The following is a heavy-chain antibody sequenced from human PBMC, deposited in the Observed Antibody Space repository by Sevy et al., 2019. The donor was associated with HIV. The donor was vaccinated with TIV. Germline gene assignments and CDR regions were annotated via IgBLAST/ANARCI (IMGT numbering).Heavy chain of an antibody. CDR1: GYSFTSYW. D-gene: IGHD1-26*01. J-gene: IGHJ4*02. Sequence: GESLKISCKGSGYSFTSYWIGWVRQMPGKGLEWMGIIYPGDSDTRYSPSFQGQVTNSANKSISTAYLQWGSLKASDPAMYYCARRSTGIVGTHFDYWGQGTLVTVSS. V-gene: IGHV5-51*01. CDR2: IYPGDSDT. CDR3: ARRSTGIVGTHFDY.